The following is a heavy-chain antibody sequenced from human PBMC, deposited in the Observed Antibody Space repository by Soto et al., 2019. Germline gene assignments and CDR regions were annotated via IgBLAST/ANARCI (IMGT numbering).Heavy chain of an antibody. J-gene: IGHJ6*02. CDR3: ARVLGATFGGVIVDYYLYGMDL. V-gene: IGHV3-53*01. CDR2: IYSGGST. CDR1: GFTVSSNY. D-gene: IGHD3-16*02. Sequence: PGGSLRLSCAASGFTVSSNYMSWVRQAPGKGLEWVSVIYSGGSTYYADSVKGRFTISRDNSKNTLYLQMNSLRAEDTAVYYCARVLGATFGGVIVDYYLYGMDLWGQGTTVTVSS.